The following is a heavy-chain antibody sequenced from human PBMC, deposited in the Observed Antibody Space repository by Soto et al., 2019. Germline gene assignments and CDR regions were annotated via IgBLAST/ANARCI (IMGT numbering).Heavy chain of an antibody. J-gene: IGHJ4*02. D-gene: IGHD2-15*01. CDR2: INSDGSST. Sequence: EVQLVESGGGLVQPGESLRLSCAVSGFTFSSDWMHWVRQAPGKGLVWVSRINSDGSSTSYADSVKGRFTISRDNAKNTLYLQMNSLRAEDTAVYYCASTVVTGYWGQGTLVTVSS. CDR3: ASTVVTGY. CDR1: GFTFSSDW. V-gene: IGHV3-74*01.